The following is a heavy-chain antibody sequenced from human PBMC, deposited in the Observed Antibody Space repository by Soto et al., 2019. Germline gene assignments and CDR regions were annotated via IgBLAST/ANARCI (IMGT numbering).Heavy chain of an antibody. Sequence: ESGGGLVKPGGSLRLSCAASGFTFRSYSMNWVRQAPGKGLEWVSSISSSSRYIYYAESVKGRFTISRDNAKNSLYLQMTSLRAEDTAVYYCATTPPLTGYSFSDYWGQGTLVTVSS. CDR2: ISSSSRYI. V-gene: IGHV3-21*01. J-gene: IGHJ4*02. CDR3: ATTPPLTGYSFSDY. CDR1: GFTFRSYS. D-gene: IGHD3-9*01.